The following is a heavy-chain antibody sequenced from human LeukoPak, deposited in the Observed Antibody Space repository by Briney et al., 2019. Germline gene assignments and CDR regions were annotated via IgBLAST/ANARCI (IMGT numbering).Heavy chain of an antibody. Sequence: PSQTLSLTCAVSCRSISSGPHYWIWIRQPPGKGLERIGYIYYSGTPYYTPSHKRRVTISVDTYKNQFPLKLISVPGADTVVYYCARVVFGDVPWFHPWGQGTLVTVPS. CDR2: IYYSGTP. D-gene: IGHD3-10*01. J-gene: IGHJ5*02. CDR1: CRSISSGPHY. V-gene: IGHV4-30-4*01. CDR3: ARVVFGDVPWFHP.